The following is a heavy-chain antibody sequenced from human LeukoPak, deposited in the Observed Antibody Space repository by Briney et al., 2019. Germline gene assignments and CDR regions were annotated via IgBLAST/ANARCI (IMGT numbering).Heavy chain of an antibody. Sequence: SVKVSCKASGGIFSTFGFSWVRQAPGQGLEWMGGIIPVFGTANYAQQSQDRVTITADPSTSTVYLELSSLRSEDTAVYYCARESEVRDFWSGYHPQGDFDIWGQGTMVTVSS. CDR1: GGIFSTFG. D-gene: IGHD3-3*01. CDR3: ARESEVRDFWSGYHPQGDFDI. V-gene: IGHV1-69*13. CDR2: IIPVFGTA. J-gene: IGHJ3*02.